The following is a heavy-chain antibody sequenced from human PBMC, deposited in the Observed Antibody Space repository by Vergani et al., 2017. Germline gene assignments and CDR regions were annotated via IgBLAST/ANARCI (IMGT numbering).Heavy chain of an antibody. CDR2: IHHSGDT. J-gene: IGHJ6*02. CDR3: ARHRGSWVFFPSSYFYGMDV. Sequence: QVQLQESGPGLVKPSETLALTCDVSDSSIMTNPYWGWFRQSPGKGLEWIGCIHHSGDTHYNSSLKSRVSISIVSSSKFSLSLTSVTAADTAIYFCARHRGSWVFFPSSYFYGMDVWGHGTTVTVSS. CDR1: DSSIMTNPY. D-gene: IGHD3-10*01. V-gene: IGHV4-38-2*01.